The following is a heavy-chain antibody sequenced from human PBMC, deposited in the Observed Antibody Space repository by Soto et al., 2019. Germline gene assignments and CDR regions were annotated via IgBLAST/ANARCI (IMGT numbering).Heavy chain of an antibody. D-gene: IGHD3-10*01. CDR2: ISAYNGNT. CDR1: GYTFTSYG. J-gene: IGHJ4*01. CDR3: ARDGAGVTMVRGVTDY. V-gene: IGHV1-18*03. Sequence: QVQLVQSGAEVKKPGASVKVSCKASGYTFTSYGISWVRQAPGQGLEWMGWISAYNGNTNYEQKLQGRVTMTTDSSASTANMKLESVRSADMAVYYCARDGAGVTMVRGVTDYWGQGTLVTFSS.